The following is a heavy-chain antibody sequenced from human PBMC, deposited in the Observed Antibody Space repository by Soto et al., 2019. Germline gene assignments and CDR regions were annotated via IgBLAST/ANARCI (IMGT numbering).Heavy chain of an antibody. CDR2: IKSNGDDT. Sequence: ASVKVSCKASGFTFTGYYIHWVRQVPGQGLEWMGWIKSNGDDTKYAQKFQERVTMTRDTSMNTVYMEVRRLRPDDTAVYYCARDQRSYGEVPFDFWGQGTLVTVSS. CDR3: ARDQRSYGEVPFDF. V-gene: IGHV1-2*02. CDR1: GFTFTGYY. J-gene: IGHJ4*02. D-gene: IGHD3-16*01.